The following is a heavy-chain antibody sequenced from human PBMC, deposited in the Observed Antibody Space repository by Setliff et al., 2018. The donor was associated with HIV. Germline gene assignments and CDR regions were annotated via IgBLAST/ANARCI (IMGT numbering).Heavy chain of an antibody. CDR2: ISWKSGNI. D-gene: IGHD3-3*01. CDR3: AKDSLSQWRWIGYYFDY. Sequence: SLRLSCAASGFTFDGYAMHWVRQVPGKGLEWVSGISWKSGNIGYADSVKGRFTISRDNAKNSLYLQMNSLRPEDTAFYYCAKDSLSQWRWIGYYFDYWGQGTLVTVSS. CDR1: GFTFDGYA. J-gene: IGHJ4*02. V-gene: IGHV3-9*01.